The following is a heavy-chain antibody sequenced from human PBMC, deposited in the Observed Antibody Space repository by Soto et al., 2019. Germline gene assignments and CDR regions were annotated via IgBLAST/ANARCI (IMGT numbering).Heavy chain of an antibody. CDR1: GGSISCSC. CDR3: TKYRRTDAEGYSFDY. D-gene: IGHD2-15*01. V-gene: IGHV4-59*01. Sequence: SETLSLTWTVSGGSISCSCWSWSRQTPGKVLEWVGYIHYSGSTKYNPSLKSRVTMSVDSAKNQFSLQLSSVTAADTAVYFCTKYRRTDAEGYSFDYWGQGALVTVSS. CDR2: IHYSGST. J-gene: IGHJ4*02.